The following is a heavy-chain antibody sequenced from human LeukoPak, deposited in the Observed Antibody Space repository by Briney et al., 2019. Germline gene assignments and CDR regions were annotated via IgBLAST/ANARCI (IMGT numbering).Heavy chain of an antibody. CDR3: ARDTGYSSGWYYFDY. Sequence: SETLSFTCTVSGCSISSYYWSWIRQPPGKGLEWVGYIYYSGSTNYNSSLKSRVTISVDTSKNQFSLKLSSVTAADTAVYYCARDTGYSSGWYYFDYWGQGTLVTVSS. J-gene: IGHJ4*02. CDR2: IYYSGST. CDR1: GCSISSYY. D-gene: IGHD6-19*01. V-gene: IGHV4-59*01.